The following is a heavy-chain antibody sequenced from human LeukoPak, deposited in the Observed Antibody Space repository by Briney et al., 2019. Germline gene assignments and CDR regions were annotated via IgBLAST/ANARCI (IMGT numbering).Heavy chain of an antibody. J-gene: IGHJ4*02. V-gene: IGHV3-48*04. CDR3: AKVPNYYDSSGYLFDY. D-gene: IGHD3-22*01. CDR1: GFTFSSYS. Sequence: GGSLRLSCAASGFTFSSYSMNWVRQAPGKGLEWVSYISSSSSTIYYADSVKGRFTISRDNAKNSLYLQMNSLRAEDTAVYYCAKVPNYYDSSGYLFDYWGQGTLVTVSS. CDR2: ISSSSSTI.